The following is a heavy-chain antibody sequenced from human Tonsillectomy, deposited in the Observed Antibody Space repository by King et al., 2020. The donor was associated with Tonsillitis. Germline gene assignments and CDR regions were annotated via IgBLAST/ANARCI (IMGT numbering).Heavy chain of an antibody. Sequence: VQLVESGGGLVQPGGSLRLSCAASGSTFSFYAMRWVRQAPGKGLELVSVIIGSVGTTYFSDSVMCRFTISRDNSNDTLYMKMNSLRAEDTAVYYCARRNGYCSGGTCYGAFDIWGQGTMVTVSS. CDR1: GSTFSFYA. V-gene: IGHV3-23*04. CDR3: ARRNGYCSGGTCYGAFDI. D-gene: IGHD2-15*01. CDR2: IIGSVGTT. J-gene: IGHJ3*02.